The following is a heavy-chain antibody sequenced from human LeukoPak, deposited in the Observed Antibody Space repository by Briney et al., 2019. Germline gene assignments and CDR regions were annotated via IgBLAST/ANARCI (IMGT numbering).Heavy chain of an antibody. CDR1: GGSFSGYY. V-gene: IGHV4-34*01. J-gene: IGHJ4*02. CDR2: INHSGST. CDR3: AGGLLYYFGY. Sequence: PSETLSLTCAVYGGSFSGYYWSWIRQPPGKGLEWIGEINHSGSTNYNPSLKSRVTISVDTSKNQFSLKLSSVTAADTAVYYCAGGLLYYFGYWGQGTLVTVSS.